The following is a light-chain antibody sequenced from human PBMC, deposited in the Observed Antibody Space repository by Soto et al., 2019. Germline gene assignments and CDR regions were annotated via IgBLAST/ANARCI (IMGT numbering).Light chain of an antibody. CDR1: GSNLGRNY. Sequence: QSVLTPPPSVSATPGQKVTISCSGSGSNLGRNYVSWYQQLPGTAPKLLIYDNVYRFSGIPDRFSGSKSGTSATLGTTGLQTVDEGDYYCGSWENRLSSYVFGRWPKVTV. CDR3: GSWENRLSSYV. J-gene: IGLJ1*01. CDR2: DNV. V-gene: IGLV1-51*01.